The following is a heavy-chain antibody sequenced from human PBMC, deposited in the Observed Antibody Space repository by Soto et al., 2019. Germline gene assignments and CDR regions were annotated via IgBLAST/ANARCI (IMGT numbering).Heavy chain of an antibody. CDR2: TYYRSKWYN. CDR1: GDSVSSNSAA. V-gene: IGHV6-1*01. J-gene: IGHJ4*02. Sequence: SQSLSLTCALSGDSVSSNSAAWNWIRQSPSRGLEWLGRTYYRSKWYNDYAVFVKSRITINPDTFRNQFSLQLKSVTPEDTAVYYCARDSSGRYAIDYWGQGTLVTVSS. CDR3: ARDSSGRYAIDY. D-gene: IGHD6-19*01.